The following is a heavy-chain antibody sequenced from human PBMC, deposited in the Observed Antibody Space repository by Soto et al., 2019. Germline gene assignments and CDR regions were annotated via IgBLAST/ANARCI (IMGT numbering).Heavy chain of an antibody. J-gene: IGHJ6*02. CDR3: ARDRKLVIPGNYYYYGMDV. V-gene: IGHV4-59*01. CDR1: GGSIRDYF. D-gene: IGHD3-9*01. CDR2: ISSSGTI. Sequence: SETLSLTCSVSGGSIRDYFWSWIRQPPGKGLEWIGYISSSGTINYNSSLKSRVTISLDTSRNHFSLKLSSVTAADTAVYFCARDRKLVIPGNYYYYGMDVWGQGTTVTVSS.